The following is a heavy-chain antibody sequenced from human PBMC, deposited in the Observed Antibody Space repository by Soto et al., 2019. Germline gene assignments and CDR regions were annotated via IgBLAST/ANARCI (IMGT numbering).Heavy chain of an antibody. CDR2: ISPTSGAI. Sequence: EVHLVESGGGLVKSGGSLRVSCTASGFTFSDYSMHWVRQAPGKGLEWVSSISPTSGAIYYADSVKGRFTISRDNAKNSLFLQMNSLRAEDTAVYSCARGSAHIQVQTFDYWGQGTLVTVPS. V-gene: IGHV3-21*01. CDR1: GFTFSDYS. CDR3: ARGSAHIQVQTFDY. J-gene: IGHJ4*02. D-gene: IGHD1-1*01.